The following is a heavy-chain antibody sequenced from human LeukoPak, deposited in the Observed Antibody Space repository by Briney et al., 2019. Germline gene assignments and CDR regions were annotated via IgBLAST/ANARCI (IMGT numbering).Heavy chain of an antibody. CDR2: ISGSGGST. CDR1: GFTFSSYV. CDR3: AKVLEDIVVVPAAPFDY. Sequence: GGSLRLSCAASGFTFSSYVMHWVRQAPGKGLEWVSAISGSGGSTYYADSVKGRFTTSRDNSKNTLYLQMNSLRTEDTAVYYCAKVLEDIVVVPAAPFDYWGQGTLVTVSS. D-gene: IGHD2-2*01. V-gene: IGHV3-23*01. J-gene: IGHJ4*02.